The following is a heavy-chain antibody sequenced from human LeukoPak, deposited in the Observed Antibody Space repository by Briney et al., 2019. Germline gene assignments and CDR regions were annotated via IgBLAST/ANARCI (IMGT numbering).Heavy chain of an antibody. V-gene: IGHV3-7*01. J-gene: IGHJ4*02. CDR2: IKLDGSET. Sequence: QPGGSLRLSCAASGFTFSTYWMNWVRQAPGKGLEWVANIKLDGSETYYTDSVKGRFTISRDNAKNSLYLQMNSLRADDTAVYYCAKDQMVGQWPTNFDYWGQGTLVTVSS. CDR1: GFTFSTYW. CDR3: AKDQMVGQWPTNFDY. D-gene: IGHD6-19*01.